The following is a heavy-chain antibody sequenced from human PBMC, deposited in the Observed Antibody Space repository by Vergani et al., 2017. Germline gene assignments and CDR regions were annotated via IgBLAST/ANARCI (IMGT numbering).Heavy chain of an antibody. J-gene: IGHJ6*02. CDR1: GFTFSSYA. Sequence: EVQLLESGGGLVQPGGSLRLSCAASGFTFSSYAMSWVRQAPGKGLEWVSAISGSGGSTYYADSVKGRFTISRDNSKNTLYLQMNSLRAEDTAVYYCAKTTRSEHTARIAAAGTFSLYYYYGMDVWGQGTTVTVSS. CDR2: ISGSGGST. V-gene: IGHV3-23*01. D-gene: IGHD6-13*01. CDR3: AKTTRSEHTARIAAAGTFSLYYYYGMDV.